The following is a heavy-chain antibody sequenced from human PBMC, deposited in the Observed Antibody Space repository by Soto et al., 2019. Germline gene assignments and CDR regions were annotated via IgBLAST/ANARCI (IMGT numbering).Heavy chain of an antibody. Sequence: SVKVSCKASGYTFTSYYMHWVRQAPGQGLEWMGIINPSGGSTSYAQKFQGRVTMTRDTSTSTVYMELSSLRSEDTAVYYCAREPGITMVRGVIITNDYWGQGTLVTVSS. CDR1: GYTFTSYY. CDR2: INPSGGST. D-gene: IGHD3-10*01. J-gene: IGHJ4*02. CDR3: AREPGITMVRGVIITNDY. V-gene: IGHV1-46*01.